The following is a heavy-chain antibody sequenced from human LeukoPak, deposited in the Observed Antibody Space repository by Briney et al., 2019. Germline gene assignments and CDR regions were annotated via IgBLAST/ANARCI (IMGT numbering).Heavy chain of an antibody. CDR1: GGSISSYY. J-gene: IGHJ3*02. CDR2: IYYSGST. V-gene: IGHV4-59*01. Sequence: SETLSLTCTVSGGSISSYYWSWIRQPPGKGLEWIGYIYYSGSTNYNPSLKSRVTISVDTSKNQFSLKLSSVTAADTAVYYCARGGDYYYDSSSYSDAFDIWGQGTMVTVSS. D-gene: IGHD3-22*01. CDR3: ARGGDYYYDSSSYSDAFDI.